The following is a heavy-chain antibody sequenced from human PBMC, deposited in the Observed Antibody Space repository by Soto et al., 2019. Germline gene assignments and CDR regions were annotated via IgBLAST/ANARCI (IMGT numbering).Heavy chain of an antibody. D-gene: IGHD1-1*01. CDR3: ARDRQPRSYTYNGMDV. Sequence: QVQLQESGPGLVKPSGTLFLTCAVSGGSITSSNWWSWVRQPPGKGLEWIGEVYYSGSTNYNPSLKSRVAMSVDKSKNQFSLHLSSVTAAGTAVYFCARDRQPRSYTYNGMDVWGQGTTVTVSS. CDR2: VYYSGST. CDR1: GGSITSSNW. V-gene: IGHV4-4*02. J-gene: IGHJ6*02.